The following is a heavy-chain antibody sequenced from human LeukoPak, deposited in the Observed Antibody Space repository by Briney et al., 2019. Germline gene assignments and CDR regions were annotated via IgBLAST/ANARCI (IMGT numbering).Heavy chain of an antibody. Sequence: ASVKVSCKASGYTFTSYGISWVRQAPGHGLEWMGWISAYNGHTNYAQKLQGRVTMSTDTSTSTAYMGLRSLRSEDTAVYYCARGRVAARPYYFDYWGQGTLVTVSS. CDR3: ARGRVAARPYYFDY. J-gene: IGHJ4*02. V-gene: IGHV1-18*01. CDR2: ISAYNGHT. D-gene: IGHD6-6*01. CDR1: GYTFTSYG.